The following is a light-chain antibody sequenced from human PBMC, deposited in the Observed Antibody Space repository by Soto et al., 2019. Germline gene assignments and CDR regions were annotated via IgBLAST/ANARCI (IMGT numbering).Light chain of an antibody. CDR2: DVS. Sequence: QSALTQPASVSGAPGQSITISCTGTSSDVGGYNYVSWYQQHPGKAPKLMIYDVSNRPSGVSTRFSGSKSGNTASLPISGLQAEDEADYYCSSSKSSSTRHVVFGGGTKLTVL. V-gene: IGLV2-14*01. CDR1: SSDVGGYNY. CDR3: SSSKSSSTRHVV. J-gene: IGLJ2*01.